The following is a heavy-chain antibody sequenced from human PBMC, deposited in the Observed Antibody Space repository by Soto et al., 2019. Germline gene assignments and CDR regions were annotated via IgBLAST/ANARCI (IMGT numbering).Heavy chain of an antibody. Sequence: QVQLVQSGAEVKKPGSSVKVCCEASGGTFSSYAISWVRQAPGEGLEWMGGIIPIFGTANYAQKFQGRVTITADESTSTAYMELSSLRSEDTAVYYCARAPTYYYDSSGYYYWGYWGQGTLVTVSS. CDR1: GGTFSSYA. V-gene: IGHV1-69*01. CDR3: ARAPTYYYDSSGYYYWGY. D-gene: IGHD3-22*01. J-gene: IGHJ4*02. CDR2: IIPIFGTA.